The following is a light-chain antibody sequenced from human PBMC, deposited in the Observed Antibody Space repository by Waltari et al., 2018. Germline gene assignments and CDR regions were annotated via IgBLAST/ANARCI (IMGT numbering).Light chain of an antibody. CDR2: EVN. Sequence: QSALTQPPSASGSPGQSVAISCTGTSSDVGGYNYVSWYQQHPGKAPKLMIYEVNKRPSGVPDRFSCSNSGNTASLTVSGLQAEDEADYYCSSYAGSDIWVFGGGTRLTVL. CDR1: SSDVGGYNY. V-gene: IGLV2-8*01. J-gene: IGLJ3*02. CDR3: SSYAGSDIWV.